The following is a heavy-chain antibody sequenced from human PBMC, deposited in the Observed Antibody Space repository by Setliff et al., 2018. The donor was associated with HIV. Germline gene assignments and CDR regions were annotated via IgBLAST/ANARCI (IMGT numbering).Heavy chain of an antibody. CDR1: GFTLADYA. V-gene: IGHV3-49*04. Sequence: HPGGSLRLSCTASGFTLADYALSWVRQAPGKGLECVGFIRNIAYGESIEYAASGKDRFTISRDNSKNIAYLQMNNLKTEDTAVYYCTRGGGSNQYYFDYWGQGVPVTVSS. CDR3: TRGGGSNQYYFDY. J-gene: IGHJ4*02. CDR2: IRNIAYGESI. D-gene: IGHD6-13*01.